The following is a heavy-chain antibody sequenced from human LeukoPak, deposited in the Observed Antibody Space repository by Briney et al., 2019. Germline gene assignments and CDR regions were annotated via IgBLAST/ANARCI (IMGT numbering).Heavy chain of an antibody. V-gene: IGHV6-1*01. D-gene: IGHD6-13*01. J-gene: IGHJ5*02. CDR2: TYYRSKWYN. CDR3: ARASSSWSHNWFDP. Sequence: SQTLSLTCAISGDSVSSNSVTWNWIRQSPSRGLEWLGRTYYRSKWYNDYAVSVKSRITINPDTSKNQFSLQLNSVTPEDTAVYYCARASSSWSHNWFDPWGQGTLVTVSS. CDR1: GDSVSSNSVT.